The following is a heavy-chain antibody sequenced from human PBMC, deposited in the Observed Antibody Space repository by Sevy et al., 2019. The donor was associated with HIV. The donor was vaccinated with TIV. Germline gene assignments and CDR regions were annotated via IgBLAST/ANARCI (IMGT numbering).Heavy chain of an antibody. CDR1: GFTFNSYN. Sequence: GGSLRLSCAASGFTFNSYNMNWARQAPGKGLEWVSSISSSSRYIFYADSVKDRFTISRDNAKNSLYLQMNSLRAEDTAVYYCATTVGSSLYYFDFWGQGTLVTVSS. V-gene: IGHV3-21*06. CDR2: ISSSSRYI. CDR3: ATTVGSSLYYFDF. J-gene: IGHJ4*02. D-gene: IGHD3-10*01.